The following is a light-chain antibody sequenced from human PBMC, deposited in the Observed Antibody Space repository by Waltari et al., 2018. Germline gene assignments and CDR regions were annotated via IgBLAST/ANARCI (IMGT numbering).Light chain of an antibody. CDR2: AAS. CDR1: RDISSW. CDR3: QQANSFPLLT. Sequence: DIQMTQSPSSVSASVGDRVTITCRASRDISSWLAWYQQQPGKAPKLLIYAASSLQSGVPSRFSGSGSGTDFTLTISSLQPEDFATYYCQQANSFPLLTFGGGTKVELK. J-gene: IGKJ4*01. V-gene: IGKV1-12*01.